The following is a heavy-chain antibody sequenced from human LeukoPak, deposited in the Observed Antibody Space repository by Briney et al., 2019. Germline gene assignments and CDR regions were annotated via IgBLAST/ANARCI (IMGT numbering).Heavy chain of an antibody. CDR1: GGTFSSYG. J-gene: IGHJ6*02. D-gene: IGHD6-6*01. Sequence: SVNVSCKASGGTFSSYGISWVRQAPGQGLEWMGGIIPIFGTANYAQKFQGRVTITADESTSTAYMELSSLRSEDTAVYYCARLDEYSSSSRYYGMDVWGQGTTVTVSS. V-gene: IGHV1-69*13. CDR2: IIPIFGTA. CDR3: ARLDEYSSSSRYYGMDV.